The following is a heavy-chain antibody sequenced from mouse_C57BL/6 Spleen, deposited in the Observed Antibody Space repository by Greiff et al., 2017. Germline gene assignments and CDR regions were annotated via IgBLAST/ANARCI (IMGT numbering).Heavy chain of an antibody. J-gene: IGHJ4*01. CDR1: GYTFTSYW. CDR2: IYPSDSET. V-gene: IGHV1-61*01. CDR3: ARYAMGY. Sequence: QVQLQQPGAELVRPGSSVKLSCKASGYTFTSYWMDWVKQRPGQGLEWIGNIYPSDSETHYNQKFKDKATLTVDKSSSAAYMQLSSLTSEDSAVYYCARYAMGYWGKGTSVTVAS.